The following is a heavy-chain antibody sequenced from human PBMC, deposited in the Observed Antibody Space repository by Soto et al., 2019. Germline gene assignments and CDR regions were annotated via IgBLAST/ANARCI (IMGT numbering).Heavy chain of an antibody. D-gene: IGHD4-17*01. CDR2: IWYDGSNK. V-gene: IGHV3-33*01. CDR3: ARDLTVTTHAVDD. J-gene: IGHJ4*02. CDR1: GFTFSSYG. Sequence: QVQLVESGGGVVQPGRSLRLSCAASGFTFSSYGMHWVRQAPGKGLEGVAVIWYDGSNKYYADSVKGRFTISRDNYKNTLYLQMNSLRAEDTAVYYCARDLTVTTHAVDDWGQGTLVTVSS.